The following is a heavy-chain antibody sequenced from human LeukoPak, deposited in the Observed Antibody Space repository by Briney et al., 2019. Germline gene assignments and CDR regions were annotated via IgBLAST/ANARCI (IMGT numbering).Heavy chain of an antibody. CDR1: GFTFSSYA. CDR2: IWFDGSVK. V-gene: IGHV3-33*06. J-gene: IGHJ4*02. CDR3: AKDTAIQFLEPAF. Sequence: GGSPRLSCAASGFTFSSYAMNWVRQAPGKGLEWVAAIWFDGSVKHYSDAVKGRFTISRDNSLDTLYLQMNSLRVEDTAMYYCAKDTAIQFLEPAFWGQGTLVTVSS. D-gene: IGHD3-3*01.